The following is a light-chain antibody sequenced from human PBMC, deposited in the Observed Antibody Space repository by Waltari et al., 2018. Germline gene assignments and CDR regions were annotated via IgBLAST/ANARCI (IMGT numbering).Light chain of an antibody. CDR3: QQSYITAYT. CDR2: LAS. V-gene: IGKV1-39*01. J-gene: IGKJ2*01. CDR1: QSSSTS. Sequence: IEMTQSPSSLSASVGDRVTNTCRASQSSSTSLNWYQQIPGKAPKLLIYLASTLQSGVPSRFSGSGSGTDFSLTISSLQPEDFATYYCQQSYITAYTFGQGTKVEIQ.